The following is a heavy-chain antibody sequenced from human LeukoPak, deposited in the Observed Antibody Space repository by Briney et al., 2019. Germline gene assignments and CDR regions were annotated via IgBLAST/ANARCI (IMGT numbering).Heavy chain of an antibody. V-gene: IGHV3-15*01. Sequence: GGSLRLSCAASGFTFSNAWISWVRQAPGKGLEWVGRIKSRSEGGTTHYTTPVKGRFTISRDDSKNTLYLQMNSLKTEDTAVYYCTSEVPYCSSASCSSGQGTLVTVSS. CDR2: IKSRSEGGTT. J-gene: IGHJ5*02. CDR3: TSEVPYCSSASCS. D-gene: IGHD2-2*01. CDR1: GFTFSNAW.